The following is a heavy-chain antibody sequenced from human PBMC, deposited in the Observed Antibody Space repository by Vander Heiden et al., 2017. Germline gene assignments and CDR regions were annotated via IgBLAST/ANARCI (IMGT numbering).Heavy chain of an antibody. V-gene: IGHV3-7*01. CDR2: IKQDASSK. CDR3: ARWYYDGSTYSLDY. D-gene: IGHD3-22*01. J-gene: IGHJ4*02. CDR1: GFTFSHHW. Sequence: EVQLVESGGGLVQPGGSLRLSCAASGFTFSHHWMTWVRQAPGKGLEWVANIKQDASSKYYVDSVKGRFTISRDNAKNSLYLQMTSLRAEDTAVYYCARWYYDGSTYSLDYWGQGTLVTVSS.